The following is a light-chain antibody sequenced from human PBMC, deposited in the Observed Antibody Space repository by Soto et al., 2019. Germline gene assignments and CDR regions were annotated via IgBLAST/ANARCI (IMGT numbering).Light chain of an antibody. CDR1: QIVGSD. J-gene: IGKJ4*01. CDR2: DIF. CDR3: QQYNSWPLT. V-gene: IGKV3D-15*01. Sequence: IGKARSPATLSVSPRERATLSRKASQIVGSDLAWYQQKPGQAPRLVIYDIFTRATGVPTRISGSGSGTEFTLTISSLQSEDFAVYYCQQYNSWPLTFGGGTKVDIK.